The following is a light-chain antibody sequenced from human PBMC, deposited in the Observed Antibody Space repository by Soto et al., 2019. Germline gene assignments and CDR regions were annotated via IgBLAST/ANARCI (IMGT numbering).Light chain of an antibody. J-gene: IGLJ1*01. V-gene: IGLV2-11*01. CDR2: DVT. CDR3: CSYAGSYTHV. CDR1: SSDVGGYNF. Sequence: QSVLTQSRSVSVSPGQSVTISCTGTSSDVGGYNFVSWYQQYPGKAPKLIIYDVTKRPSGVPDRFSGSKSGNTPSLTIYGLKTDDEADSYCCSYAGSYTHVLGTGNKVTV.